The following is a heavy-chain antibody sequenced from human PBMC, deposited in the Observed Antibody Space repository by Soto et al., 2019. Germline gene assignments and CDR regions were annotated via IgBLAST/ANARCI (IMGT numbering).Heavy chain of an antibody. J-gene: IGHJ6*02. V-gene: IGHV3-48*03. Sequence: GGSLRLSCAASGFTFSSYEMNWVRQAPGKGLEWVSYISSSGSTIYYADSVKGRFTISRDNAKNSLYLQMNSLRAEDTAVYYCARLYDDFWSGYWGGDYYYYYYGMDVWGQGTTVTVSS. CDR2: ISSSGSTI. CDR1: GFTFSSYE. D-gene: IGHD3-3*01. CDR3: ARLYDDFWSGYWGGDYYYYYYGMDV.